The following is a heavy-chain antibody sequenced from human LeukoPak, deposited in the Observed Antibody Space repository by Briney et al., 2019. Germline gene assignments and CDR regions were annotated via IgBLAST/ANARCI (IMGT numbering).Heavy chain of an antibody. D-gene: IGHD1-26*01. V-gene: IGHV4-59*01. CDR3: ATGYYEPFAT. Sequence: SETLSLTCSVSGASLSSYYWHWLRQSPGKGLEWIGYISDTGKNYAHPSLKSRVSISLDMSKKQFSLRLRSVTAADSAVYYCATGYYEPFATWGPGILVTVSS. CDR1: GASLSSYY. J-gene: IGHJ5*02. CDR2: ISDTGKN.